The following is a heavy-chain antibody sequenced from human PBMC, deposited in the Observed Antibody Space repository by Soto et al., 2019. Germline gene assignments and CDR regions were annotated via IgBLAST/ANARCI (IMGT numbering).Heavy chain of an antibody. V-gene: IGHV1-58*01. D-gene: IGHD5-12*01. CDR2: IVVGSGNT. CDR3: AAVMEMATIIFDY. Sequence: SVKVSCKASGFTFTSSAVQWVRQARGQRLEWIGWIVVGSGNTNYAQKFQERATITRDMSTSTAYMELSSLRSEDTAVYYCAAVMEMATIIFDYWGQGTLVTVSS. J-gene: IGHJ4*02. CDR1: GFTFTSSA.